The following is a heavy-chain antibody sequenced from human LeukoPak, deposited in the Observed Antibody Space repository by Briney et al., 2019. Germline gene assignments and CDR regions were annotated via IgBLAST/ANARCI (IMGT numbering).Heavy chain of an antibody. CDR1: GGSISSGSYY. Sequence: SQTLSLTCTVSGGSISSGSYYWSWIRQPAGKGLEWIGRIYTSGSTNYNPSLRSRVTISVDTSKNQFSLKLSSETAADTAVYYCARVPAAYYDFWSGYPWGQGTLVTVSS. V-gene: IGHV4-61*02. CDR2: IYTSGST. J-gene: IGHJ5*02. CDR3: ARVPAAYYDFWSGYP. D-gene: IGHD3-3*01.